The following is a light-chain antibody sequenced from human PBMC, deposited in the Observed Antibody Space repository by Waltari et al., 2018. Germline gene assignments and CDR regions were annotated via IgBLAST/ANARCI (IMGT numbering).Light chain of an antibody. Sequence: QSALTQPASVSGSPGQSITISCSGTSGDVGRYDLVSWYQQPPGKGPKLMIYEGTKRPSGVSNRFSGSKSGNTASLTISGLQAEDEADYYCCSYAGSRTVVFGGGTKLTVL. V-gene: IGLV2-23*01. CDR3: CSYAGSRTVV. J-gene: IGLJ2*01. CDR1: SGDVGRYDL. CDR2: EGT.